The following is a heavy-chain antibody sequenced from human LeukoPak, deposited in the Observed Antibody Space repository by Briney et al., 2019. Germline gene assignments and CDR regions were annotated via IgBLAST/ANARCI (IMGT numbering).Heavy chain of an antibody. J-gene: IGHJ3*02. CDR1: GGSISSSNW. D-gene: IGHD4-17*01. CDR3: ARASTTVWAFDI. CDR2: IYHSGST. V-gene: IGHV4-4*02. Sequence: SETLSLTCAVSGGSISSSNWWSWVRQPPGKGLEWIGEIYHSGSTNYNPSLKGRVTISVDKSKNQFSLKLSSVTAADTAVYYCARASTTVWAFDIWGQGTMVTVSS.